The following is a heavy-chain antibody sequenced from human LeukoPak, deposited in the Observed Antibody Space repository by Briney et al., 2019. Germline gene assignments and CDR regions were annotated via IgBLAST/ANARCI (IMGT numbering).Heavy chain of an antibody. CDR2: ISWDGGST. V-gene: IGHV3-43D*03. J-gene: IGHJ2*01. Sequence: GGSLRLSCAASGFTFDDYAMHWVRQAPGKGLEWVSLISWDGGSTYYADSVKGRFTISRDNSKNSLYLQMNSLRAEDTALYYCAKTGYSSSSGGIDYWGRGTLVTVSS. CDR3: AKTGYSSSSGGIDY. D-gene: IGHD6-6*01. CDR1: GFTFDDYA.